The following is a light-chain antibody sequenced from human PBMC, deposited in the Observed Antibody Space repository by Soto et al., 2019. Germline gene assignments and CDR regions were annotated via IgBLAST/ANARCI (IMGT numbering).Light chain of an antibody. Sequence: QSALTQPPSASGSPGQSVTISCTGTNSDIGNYNDVSWYQQHSGEAPKLLIYDVTERPSRVPDRFSGSKSGNTASLTVSGLRPEDESHYYCSSYAGSNSPVVFGGGTNLTVL. CDR1: NSDIGNYND. V-gene: IGLV2-8*01. CDR2: DVT. J-gene: IGLJ2*01. CDR3: SSYAGSNSPVV.